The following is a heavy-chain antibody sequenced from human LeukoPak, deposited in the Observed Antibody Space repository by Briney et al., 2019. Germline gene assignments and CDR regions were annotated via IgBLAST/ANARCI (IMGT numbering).Heavy chain of an antibody. D-gene: IGHD2-2*01. CDR2: ISYDGSNK. V-gene: IGHV3-30*18. J-gene: IGHJ5*02. CDR1: GFTFSSYG. CDR3: AKTFLGYCSSTSCYGGPNWFDP. Sequence: GGSLRLSCAASGFTFSSYGMHWVRQAPGKGLEWVAVISYDGSNKYYADSVKGRFTISRDNSKNTLYLQMNSLRAEDTAVYYCAKTFLGYCSSTSCYGGPNWFDPWGRGTLVTVSS.